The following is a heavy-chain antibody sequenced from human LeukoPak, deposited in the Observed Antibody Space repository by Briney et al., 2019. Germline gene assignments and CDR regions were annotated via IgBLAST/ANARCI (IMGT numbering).Heavy chain of an antibody. V-gene: IGHV4-39*01. CDR2: IYYSGST. D-gene: IGHD3-16*01. Sequence: PSETLSLTCTVSGGYISTSNYYWGWIRQSPGKGLEWIGNIYYSGSTYYNPSLKSRVSLSIDTSMNQFSLKVNSLTVADTAVYYCARFFYYDASRLPFWGQGTLVAVSS. J-gene: IGHJ4*02. CDR3: ARFFYYDASRLPF. CDR1: GGYISTSNYY.